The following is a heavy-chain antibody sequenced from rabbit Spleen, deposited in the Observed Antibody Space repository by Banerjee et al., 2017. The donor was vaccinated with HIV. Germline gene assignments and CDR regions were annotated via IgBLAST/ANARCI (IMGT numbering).Heavy chain of an antibody. CDR3: ARDGAGGSYFAL. D-gene: IGHD8-1*01. CDR1: GFSLSSYY. Sequence: QLVESGGGLVKPGASLTLTCTASGFSLSSYYMNWVRQAPGKGLEWIGYIDPVFGITYYANWVNGRFSISRENAQNTVFLQMTSLTAADTATYFCARDGAGGSYFALWGPGTLVTVS. J-gene: IGHJ4*01. CDR2: IDPVFGIT. V-gene: IGHV1S7*01.